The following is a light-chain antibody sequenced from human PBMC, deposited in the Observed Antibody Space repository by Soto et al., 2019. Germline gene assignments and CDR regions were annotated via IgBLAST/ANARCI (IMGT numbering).Light chain of an antibody. CDR3: TSYTTSSSWV. CDR1: SSDVGGYNY. CDR2: EVS. J-gene: IGLJ3*02. Sequence: QSVLTQPASVSGSPGQSIIISCTGTSSDVGGYNYVSWFQQHPGKAPKLMIYEVSNRPSGVSNPFSGSKSGNTASLTISGLQAEDEADYYCTSYTTSSSWVFGGGTKLTVL. V-gene: IGLV2-14*01.